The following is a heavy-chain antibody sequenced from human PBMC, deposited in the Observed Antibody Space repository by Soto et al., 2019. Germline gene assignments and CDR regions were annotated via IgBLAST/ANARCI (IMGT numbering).Heavy chain of an antibody. CDR1: GFTFSSYA. CDR3: AKDPHGGNSF. V-gene: IGHV3-23*01. D-gene: IGHD2-21*02. J-gene: IGHJ4*02. CDR2: ISGSGGST. Sequence: EVQVLESGGGLVQPGGSLRLSCAASGFTFSSYAMSWVRQAPGKGLEWVSAISGSGGSTCYADTVKGRFTISRDNSKNTLYLQMNSLRAEDTAVYYCAKDPHGGNSFWGQGTLVTVSS.